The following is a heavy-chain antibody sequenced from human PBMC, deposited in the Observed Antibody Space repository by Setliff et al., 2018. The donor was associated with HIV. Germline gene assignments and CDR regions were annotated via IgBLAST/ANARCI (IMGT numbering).Heavy chain of an antibody. J-gene: IGHJ3*02. CDR2: MYYSGST. Sequence: PSETLSLTCTVSGGSISSHYWSWIRQPPGKGLEWIGYMYYSGSTNYNPSLKSRVSISVDTSKNQFSLKLSSVTAADTAVHYCARVYDFWSGKYAFDIWGQGTMVTVSS. CDR3: ARVYDFWSGKYAFDI. CDR1: GGSISSHY. V-gene: IGHV4-59*11. D-gene: IGHD3-3*01.